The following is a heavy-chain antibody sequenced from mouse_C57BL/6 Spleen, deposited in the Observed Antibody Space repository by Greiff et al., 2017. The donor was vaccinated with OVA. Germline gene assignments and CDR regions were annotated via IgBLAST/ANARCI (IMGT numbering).Heavy chain of an antibody. Sequence: VQLQQSGAELVRPGASVKLSCTASGFNIKDYYMHWVKQRPEQCLAWIGRIDPADGDTEYAPKFQGKATMTADTSSNTAYLQLSSLTSEDTAVYYCTAIYYDYDAWFAYWGQGTLVTVSA. J-gene: IGHJ3*01. D-gene: IGHD2-4*01. CDR1: GFNIKDYY. V-gene: IGHV14-1*01. CDR3: TAIYYDYDAWFAY. CDR2: IDPADGDT.